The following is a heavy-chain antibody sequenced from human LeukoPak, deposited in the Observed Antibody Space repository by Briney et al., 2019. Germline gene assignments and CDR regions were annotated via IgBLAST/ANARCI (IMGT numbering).Heavy chain of an antibody. CDR2: TTPSTDST. V-gene: IGHV3-21*01. Sequence: GGSLRLSCAASGLVFSTYTMSWVRQAPGKGLEWVSSTTPSTDSTNYADSVQGRFTISRDNAKKSAYLQMNSLRVEDTAVYYCARVCSNTSCWGAFDIWGQGTMVTVSS. CDR3: ARVCSNTSCWGAFDI. CDR1: GLVFSTYT. J-gene: IGHJ3*02. D-gene: IGHD2-2*01.